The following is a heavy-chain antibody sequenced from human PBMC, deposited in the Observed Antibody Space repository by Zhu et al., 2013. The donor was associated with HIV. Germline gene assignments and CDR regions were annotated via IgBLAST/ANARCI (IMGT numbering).Heavy chain of an antibody. V-gene: IGHV1-58*01. Sequence: QLVQSGPEVKRPGTSLKVSCKASGFTSTGTAVQWVRQARGQRLEWIGWIVVGSGTTNYAQKFQGRVTITADKSTTTAYMDLRSLRSEDTAVYYCARGSRYCSGGSCYLDYWGQGTLLTVSS. CDR1: GFTSTGTA. D-gene: IGHD2-15*01. J-gene: IGHJ4*03. CDR2: IVVGSGTT. CDR3: ARGSRYCSGGSCYLDY.